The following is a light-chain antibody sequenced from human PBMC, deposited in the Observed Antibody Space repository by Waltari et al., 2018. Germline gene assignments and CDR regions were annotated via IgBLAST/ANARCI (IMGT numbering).Light chain of an antibody. CDR1: DIGSQT. CDR2: YDS. CDR3: QVWDSSNDHPVV. V-gene: IGLV3-21*04. Sequence: SYVLTQPPSVSVAPGKTARVICGGNDIGSQTVHWYQQKPGQAPVVVISYDSDRTSGIPERFAGSNSGDTATLTIRRVEAGDEADYYCQVWDSSNDHPVVFGGGTKLTVL. J-gene: IGLJ2*01.